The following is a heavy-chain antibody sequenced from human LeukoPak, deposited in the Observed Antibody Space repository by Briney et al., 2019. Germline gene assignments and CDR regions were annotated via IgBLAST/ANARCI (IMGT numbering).Heavy chain of an antibody. CDR3: ARDWRRGYFDY. Sequence: SETLSLTCAVYGGSFSGYYWSWIRQSPGKGLEWIGEINHSGSTNYNPSLKSRVTMSVDTSKNQFSLKLSSVTAADTAVYYCARDWRRGYFDYWGQGTLVTVSS. J-gene: IGHJ4*02. CDR2: INHSGST. V-gene: IGHV4-34*01. CDR1: GGSFSGYY.